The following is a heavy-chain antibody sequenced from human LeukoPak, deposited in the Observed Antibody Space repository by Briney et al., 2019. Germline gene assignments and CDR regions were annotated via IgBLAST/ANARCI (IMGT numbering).Heavy chain of an antibody. J-gene: IGHJ4*02. CDR3: VRNAADCTTSACYDS. D-gene: IGHD2-8*01. CDR2: VTGNGDTT. Sequence: LSGGSLRLSCAASGFTFRNYAMTWVRQAPGKGLEWVSVVTGNGDTTYYADSLKGRFTISRDNSRNTLYLQMNSLRAEDTAVYHCVRNAADCTTSACYDSWGQGTLVTVSS. CDR1: GFTFRNYA. V-gene: IGHV3-23*01.